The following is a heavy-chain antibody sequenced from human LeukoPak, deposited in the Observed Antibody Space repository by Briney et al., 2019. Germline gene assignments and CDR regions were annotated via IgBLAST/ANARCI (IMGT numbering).Heavy chain of an antibody. J-gene: IGHJ1*01. V-gene: IGHV3-74*01. CDR1: GFTFSYYW. D-gene: IGHD6-25*01. CDR2: INSDGSST. Sequence: GGSLRLSCAASGFTFSYYWMHWVRQAPGKGLVWVSRINSDGSSTRYADSVRGRFTISRDNAKNTLYLQMNSLRAEDTAVYYCAMGGSSGWHQYFQHWGQGTLVTVSS. CDR3: AMGGSSGWHQYFQH.